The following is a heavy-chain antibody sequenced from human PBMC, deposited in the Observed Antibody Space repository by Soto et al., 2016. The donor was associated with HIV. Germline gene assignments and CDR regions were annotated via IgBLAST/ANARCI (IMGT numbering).Heavy chain of an antibody. CDR2: ISGYNGNT. J-gene: IGHJ4*02. V-gene: IGHV1-18*01. D-gene: IGHD3-22*01. CDR1: GYTFTRYG. Sequence: QVQLVQSGTEVEKPGASVKVSCQTSGYTFTRYGINWVRQAPGQGLEWMGWISGYNGNTNYAQKFQGRVTMTTDTSTDTAYMELKNLRSDDTAIYYCASGAFYDSSGYYFYWGQGTLVTVSS. CDR3: ASGAFYDSSGYYFY.